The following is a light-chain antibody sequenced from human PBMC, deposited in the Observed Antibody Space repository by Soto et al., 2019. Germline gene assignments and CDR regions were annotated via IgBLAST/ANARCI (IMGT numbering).Light chain of an antibody. CDR3: QQYGSSSWT. CDR1: QSVSSNY. V-gene: IGKV3-20*01. CDR2: AAT. Sequence: EIVLTQSPGTLSLSPGERAALSCRASQSVSSNYLAWYQQKPGQAPRLLIYAATSRATGIPDRFSGSGSGTDFTLTISRLEPEDFAVYYCQQYGSSSWTFGQGNKV. J-gene: IGKJ1*01.